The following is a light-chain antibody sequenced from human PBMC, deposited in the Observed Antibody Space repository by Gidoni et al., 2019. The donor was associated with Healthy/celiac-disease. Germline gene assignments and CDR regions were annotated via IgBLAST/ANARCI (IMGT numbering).Light chain of an antibody. CDR1: QSISSY. CDR2: AAS. Sequence: DIQMTQSPSSLSASVGDRVTITCRASQSISSYLNGYQQKTGKAPQLLIYAASSLQSGVLSRCSGSGSGTDFTLTISSLQPEDFATDYCQQSYRTPLSFGQGTKVEIK. CDR3: QQSYRTPLS. V-gene: IGKV1-39*01. J-gene: IGKJ1*01.